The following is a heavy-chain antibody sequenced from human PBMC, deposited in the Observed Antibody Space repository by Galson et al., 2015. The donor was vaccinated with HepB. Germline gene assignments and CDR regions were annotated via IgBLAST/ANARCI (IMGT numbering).Heavy chain of an antibody. V-gene: IGHV3-23*01. CDR1: GFTFSSYA. J-gene: IGHJ4*02. CDR3: AKDSGQQLDFDY. CDR2: ISGSGGST. Sequence: SLRLSCAASGFTFSSYAMSWVRQAPGKGLEWVSAISGSGGSTYYADSVKGRFTISRDNSKNTLYLQMNSLRAEDTAVYYCAKDSGQQLDFDYWGQGTLVTVSS. D-gene: IGHD3-10*01.